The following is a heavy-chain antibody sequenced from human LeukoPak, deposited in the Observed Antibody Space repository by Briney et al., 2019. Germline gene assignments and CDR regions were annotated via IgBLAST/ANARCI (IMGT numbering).Heavy chain of an antibody. D-gene: IGHD1-7*01. CDR2: ISSSGSTI. V-gene: IGHV3-48*04. CDR1: GFTFSNYG. CDR3: ARGATDTTRWFDP. J-gene: IGHJ5*02. Sequence: GGSLRLSCAASGFTFSNYGLNWVRQAPGKGLEWVSYISSSGSTIYHADSVKGRFTISRDNAKNSLYLQMNSLRAEDTAAYYCARGATDTTRWFDPWGQGTLVTVSS.